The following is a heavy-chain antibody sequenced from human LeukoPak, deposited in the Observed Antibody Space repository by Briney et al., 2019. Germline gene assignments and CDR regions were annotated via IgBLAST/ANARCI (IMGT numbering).Heavy chain of an antibody. CDR2: ISYDGSNK. J-gene: IGHJ4*02. D-gene: IGHD2-2*01. Sequence: PGGSLRLSCAASGFTFSSYAMHWVRQAPGKGLEWVGVISYDGSNKYYADSVKGRFTISRDNSKNTLYLQMNSLRAEDTAVYYCARVVVWDIVVVPAADYFDYWGQGTLVTVSS. CDR1: GFTFSSYA. V-gene: IGHV3-30-3*01. CDR3: ARVVVWDIVVVPAADYFDY.